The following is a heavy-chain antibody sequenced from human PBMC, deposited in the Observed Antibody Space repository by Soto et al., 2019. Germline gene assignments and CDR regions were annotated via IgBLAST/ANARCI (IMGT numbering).Heavy chain of an antibody. CDR3: ARTIAAASVGGFDP. Sequence: QLQLQESGSGLVKPSQTLSLTCAVSGGSISSAGYSWSWIRQPPGKGLEWIGYIYPSGSTYYNPSINSRVIMSVDRSKNQFSLRLSSVTAADTAVYYCARTIAAASVGGFDPWGQGTLVTVSS. V-gene: IGHV4-30-2*01. CDR1: GGSISSAGYS. J-gene: IGHJ5*02. D-gene: IGHD6-13*01. CDR2: IYPSGST.